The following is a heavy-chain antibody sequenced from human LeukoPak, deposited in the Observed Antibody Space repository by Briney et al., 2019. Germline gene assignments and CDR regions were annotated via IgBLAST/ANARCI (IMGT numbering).Heavy chain of an antibody. Sequence: GGSLRLSCAASGFTFSSYWMHWVRQAPGKGLVWVSRINSDGSSTSYAHSVKGRFTISRDNAKNTLYLQMNSLRAEDTAVYYRARTSYGSGNYFDYWGQGTLVTVSS. J-gene: IGHJ4*02. CDR1: GFTFSSYW. V-gene: IGHV3-74*01. CDR3: ARTSYGSGNYFDY. D-gene: IGHD3-10*01. CDR2: INSDGSST.